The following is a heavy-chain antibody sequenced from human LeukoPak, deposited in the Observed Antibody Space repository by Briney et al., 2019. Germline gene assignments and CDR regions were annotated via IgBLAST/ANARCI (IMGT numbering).Heavy chain of an antibody. CDR1: GGSISSYY. CDR3: ARDRASYYYDSSGYLFDP. J-gene: IGHJ5*02. CDR2: IYYSGGT. D-gene: IGHD3-22*01. Sequence: PSETLSLTCTVSGGSISSYYWSWIRQPPGKGLEWIGYIYYSGGTNYNPSLKSRVTISVDTSKNQLSLKLSSVTAADTAVYYCARDRASYYYDSSGYLFDPWGQGTLVTVSS. V-gene: IGHV4-59*01.